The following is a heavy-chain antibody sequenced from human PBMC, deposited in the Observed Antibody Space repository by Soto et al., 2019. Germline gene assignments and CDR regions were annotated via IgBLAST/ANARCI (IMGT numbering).Heavy chain of an antibody. CDR2: IAPNGRST. CDR3: ASGLYDSSASFDY. Sequence: GGSLRLSCATSGFTFNTYWMHWIHQVPGEGLVWVARIAPNGRSTTYADSVKGRFTISRDNAKSTVYLQMNSLRAEDTAVYSCASGLYDSSASFDYWGQGALVTVSS. D-gene: IGHD3-22*01. CDR1: GFTFNTYW. J-gene: IGHJ4*02. V-gene: IGHV3-74*01.